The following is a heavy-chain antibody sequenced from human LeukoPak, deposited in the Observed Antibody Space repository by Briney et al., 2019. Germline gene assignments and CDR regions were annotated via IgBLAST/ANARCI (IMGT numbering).Heavy chain of an antibody. Sequence: SETLSLTCAVYGGSFSGYYWSWIRQPPGKGLEWIGEINHSGSTNYNPSLRSRVTISVDTSKNQFSLKLSSVTAADTAVYYCARFPTTVTTDYYYGMDVWGRGTTVTVSS. D-gene: IGHD4-17*01. CDR2: INHSGST. J-gene: IGHJ6*02. CDR1: GGSFSGYY. V-gene: IGHV4-34*01. CDR3: ARFPTTVTTDYYYGMDV.